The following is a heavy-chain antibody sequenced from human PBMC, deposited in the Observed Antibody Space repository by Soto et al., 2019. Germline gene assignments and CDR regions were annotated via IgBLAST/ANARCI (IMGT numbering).Heavy chain of an antibody. J-gene: IGHJ4*02. V-gene: IGHV3-23*01. Sequence: LRLSCAASGFTFSSYAMSWVRQAPGKGLEWVSAISGSGGSIYYADSVKGRFTISRDNSKNTLYLQMNSLRAEDTAVYYCAKEGGFPVDTANYFDYWGQGTLVTVSS. D-gene: IGHD5-18*01. CDR2: ISGSGGSI. CDR3: AKEGGFPVDTANYFDY. CDR1: GFTFSSYA.